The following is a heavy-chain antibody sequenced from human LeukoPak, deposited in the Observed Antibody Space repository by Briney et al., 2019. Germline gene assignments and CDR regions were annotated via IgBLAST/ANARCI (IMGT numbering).Heavy chain of an antibody. CDR2: IIPIFGTA. CDR1: GGAFSSYA. D-gene: IGHD2-2*03. V-gene: IGHV1-69*13. Sequence: PVASVKVSCKASGGAFSSYAISWVRQAPGQGLEWMGGIIPIFGTANYAQKFQGRVTITADESTSTAYMELSSLRSEDTAVYYCARGVDINAFDIWGQGTMVTVSS. CDR3: ARGVDINAFDI. J-gene: IGHJ3*02.